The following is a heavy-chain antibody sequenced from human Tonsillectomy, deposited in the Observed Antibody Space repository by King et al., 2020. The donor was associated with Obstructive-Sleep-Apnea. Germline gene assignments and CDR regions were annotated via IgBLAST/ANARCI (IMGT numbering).Heavy chain of an antibody. V-gene: IGHV3-30*04. Sequence: VQLVESGGGVVQPGRSLRLSCAASGITFSNYAMHWVRQAPGKGLEGVAVISYDGNNKYYADSVKGRFTISIDNSKNTLYLQMNSMRAEDTAVYYCARDSIWFYGSGSYYPYYFDYWGQGTLVTVSS. D-gene: IGHD3-10*01. CDR3: ARDSIWFYGSGSYYPYYFDY. J-gene: IGHJ4*02. CDR1: GITFSNYA. CDR2: ISYDGNNK.